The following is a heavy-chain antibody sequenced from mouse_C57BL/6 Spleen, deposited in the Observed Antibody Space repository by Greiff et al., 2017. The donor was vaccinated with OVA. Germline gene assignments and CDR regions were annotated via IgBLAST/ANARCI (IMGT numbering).Heavy chain of an antibody. CDR1: GFTFSSYA. D-gene: IGHD2-5*01. J-gene: IGHJ2*01. Sequence: EVKLVESGEGLVKPGGSLKLSCAASGFTFSSYAMSWVRQTPEKRLEWVAYISSGGDYIYYADTVKGRFTISRDNARNTLYLQMSSLKSEDTAMYYCTRESNYLYYFDYGGQGTTLTVSS. V-gene: IGHV5-9-1*02. CDR2: ISSGGDYI. CDR3: TRESNYLYYFDY.